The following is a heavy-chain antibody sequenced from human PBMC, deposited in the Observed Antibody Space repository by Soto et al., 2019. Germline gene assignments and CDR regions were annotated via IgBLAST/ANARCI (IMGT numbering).Heavy chain of an antibody. CDR3: ARSHRIAVAGGGFDP. CDR1: GYTFTSYG. CDR2: ISAYNGNT. D-gene: IGHD6-19*01. Sequence: QVQLVQSGAEVKKPGASVKVSCKASGYTFTSYGISWVRQAPGQGLEWMGWISAYNGNTNYAQKVQGRVTMTTDTSTSTAYMELRSLRSDDTAVYYCARSHRIAVAGGGFDPWGQGTLVTVSS. V-gene: IGHV1-18*01. J-gene: IGHJ5*02.